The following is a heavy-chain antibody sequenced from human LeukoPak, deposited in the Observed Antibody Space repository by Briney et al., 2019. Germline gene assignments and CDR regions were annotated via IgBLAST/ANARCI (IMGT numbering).Heavy chain of an antibody. J-gene: IGHJ4*02. D-gene: IGHD6-13*01. CDR2: IYHSGST. V-gene: IGHV4-38-2*02. CDR3: ARVGRIAAAGTTIAVAGVGFDY. Sequence: SETLSLTYTVSNYSISSGYYWGWIRQPPGKGLEWIGSIYHSGSTYYNPSLKSRVTISVYTSKNQFSLQLSSVTAADTALYYCARVGRIAAAGTTIAVAGVGFDYWGQGPLVTVSS. CDR1: NYSISSGYY.